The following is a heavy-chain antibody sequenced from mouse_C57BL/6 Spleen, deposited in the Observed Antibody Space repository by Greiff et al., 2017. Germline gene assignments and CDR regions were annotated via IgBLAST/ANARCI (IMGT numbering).Heavy chain of an antibody. CDR2: ISYDGSN. D-gene: IGHD3-1*01. CDR3: ARGGYNDV. V-gene: IGHV3-6*01. Sequence: EVKLMESGPGLVKPSQSLSLTCSVTGYSITSGYYWNWIRQFPGNKLEWMGYISYDGSNNYNPSLKNRISITRDTSKNQFFLKLNSVTTEDTATYYCARGGYNDVWGTGTTVTVSS. CDR1: GYSITSGYY. J-gene: IGHJ1*03.